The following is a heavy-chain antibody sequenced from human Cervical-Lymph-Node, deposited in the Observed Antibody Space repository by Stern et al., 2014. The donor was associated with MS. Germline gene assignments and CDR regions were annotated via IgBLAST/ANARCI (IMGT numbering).Heavy chain of an antibody. CDR3: ARVNTGYNWFDY. J-gene: IGHJ5*01. CDR2: IHHSGTT. Sequence: QLQLQESDPGLVKPSGTLSLSCAVSGGSISNPNWWGWVRQTPGMGLEWIGEIHHSGTTNFSPALKSRVTMSVDKSQNPFSLEVKSVTAADTAIYYCARVNTGYNWFDYWGQGTLVTVSS. V-gene: IGHV4-4*02. CDR1: GGSISNPNW. D-gene: IGHD5-12*01.